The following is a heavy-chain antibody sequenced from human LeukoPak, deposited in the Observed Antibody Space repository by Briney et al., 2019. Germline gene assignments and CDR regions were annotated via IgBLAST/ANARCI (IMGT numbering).Heavy chain of an antibody. V-gene: IGHV4-4*02. J-gene: IGHJ3*02. CDR3: AILGYYDSSGYYSHAFDI. CDR1: GGFISSSNW. CDR2: IYHSGST. D-gene: IGHD3-22*01. Sequence: SETLSLTCAVSGGFISSSNWWSWVRQPPGKGLEWIGEIYHSGSTNYNPSLKSRVTISVDKSKNQFSLKLSSVTAADTAVYYCAILGYYDSSGYYSHAFDIWGQGTMVTVSS.